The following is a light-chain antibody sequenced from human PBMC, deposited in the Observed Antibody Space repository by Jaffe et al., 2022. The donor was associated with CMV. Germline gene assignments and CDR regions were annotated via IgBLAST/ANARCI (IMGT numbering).Light chain of an antibody. J-gene: IGKJ2*01. CDR3: QQFLSSPYT. V-gene: IGKV3-20*01. CDR1: QSFNSMY. CDR2: GAS. Sequence: EIVLTQSPGTLSLSPGERATLSCRASQSFNSMYLAWYQQRPGQAPRLLIYGASSRATGIPDRFSGSGSGRDFFLTINRLEPADFAVYYCQQFLSSPYTFGQGTRLVIK.